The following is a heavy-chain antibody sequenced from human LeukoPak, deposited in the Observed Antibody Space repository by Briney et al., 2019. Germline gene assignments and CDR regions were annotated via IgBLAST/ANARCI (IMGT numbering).Heavy chain of an antibody. D-gene: IGHD3-10*01. V-gene: IGHV3-30*02. J-gene: IGHJ4*02. CDR3: AKNDWGSGPFDY. Sequence: GGSLRLSCAASGFTFSSFGMHWVRQAPGKGLEWVAFIRYDGSNNYADSVKGRFTISRDNSKNTLYLLMNSLRAEDTAVCYCAKNDWGSGPFDYWSQGTLVTVSS. CDR1: GFTFSSFG. CDR2: IRYDGSN.